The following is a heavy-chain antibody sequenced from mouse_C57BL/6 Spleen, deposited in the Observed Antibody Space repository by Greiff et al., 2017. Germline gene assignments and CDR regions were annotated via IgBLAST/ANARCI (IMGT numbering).Heavy chain of an antibody. CDR3: ARYYYGSSYGWYFDV. CDR1: GYAFSSSW. J-gene: IGHJ1*03. V-gene: IGHV1-82*01. D-gene: IGHD1-1*01. Sequence: QVQLKESGPELVKPGASVKISCKASGYAFSSSWMNWVKQRPGKGLEWIGRIYPGDGDTNYTGKFKGKATLTADKSSSTAYMQLSSLTSEDSAVYFCARYYYGSSYGWYFDVWGTGTTVTVSS. CDR2: IYPGDGDT.